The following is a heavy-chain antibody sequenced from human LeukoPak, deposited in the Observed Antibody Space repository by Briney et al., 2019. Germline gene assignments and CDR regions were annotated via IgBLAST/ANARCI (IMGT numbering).Heavy chain of an antibody. CDR2: ISGSGGST. V-gene: IGHV3-23*01. D-gene: IGHD3-10*01. J-gene: IGHJ4*02. CDR1: GFTFSSYA. Sequence: GGSLRLSCAASGFTFSSYAMSWVLQAPGKGLEWVSAISGSGGSTYYADSVKGRFTISRDNSKNTLYLQMNSLRAEDTAVYYCAKYGTGYYGSGSYYNESPFDYWGQGTLVTVSS. CDR3: AKYGTGYYGSGSYYNESPFDY.